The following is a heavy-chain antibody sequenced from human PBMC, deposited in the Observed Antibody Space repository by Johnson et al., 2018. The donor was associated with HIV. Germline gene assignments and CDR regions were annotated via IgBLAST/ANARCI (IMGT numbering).Heavy chain of an antibody. D-gene: IGHD6-6*01. CDR1: NFTFKDYY. CDR3: ARTLVRGGDI. Sequence: QVQLVESGGDLIKPGGSLRLSCAASNFTFKDYYMNWIRQAPGKGLEWISYISGSGFDTFYADSVKGRFTISRDNAKKSLYLQMNSLRAEDTALYYCARTLVRGGDIWGQGTMVTVSS. CDR2: ISGSGFDT. V-gene: IGHV3-11*01. J-gene: IGHJ3*02.